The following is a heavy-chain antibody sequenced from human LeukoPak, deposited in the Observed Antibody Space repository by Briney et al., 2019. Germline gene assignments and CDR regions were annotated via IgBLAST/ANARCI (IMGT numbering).Heavy chain of an antibody. J-gene: IGHJ4*02. Sequence: GGSLRLSCTASGFTFSSYAMSWVRLAPGKGLEWVSAITTSGGSTYYADSVKGRFTISRDNSKNTLYLQMNSLRVEDTAVYYCARDPEGDYDSSAYYDSGYFDYWGQGALVTVSS. CDR2: ITTSGGST. V-gene: IGHV3-23*01. D-gene: IGHD3-22*01. CDR1: GFTFSSYA. CDR3: ARDPEGDYDSSAYYDSGYFDY.